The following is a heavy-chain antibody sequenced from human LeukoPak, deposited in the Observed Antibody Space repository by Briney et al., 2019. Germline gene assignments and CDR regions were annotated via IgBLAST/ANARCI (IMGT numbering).Heavy chain of an antibody. J-gene: IGHJ4*02. CDR3: ARAWYSGSYPDY. Sequence: ASVKVSCKASGYTFTGYYMHWVRQAPGQGLEWMGWIDPNSGGTNYAQKFQGRVTMTRDTSISIAYMELSRLRSDDTAVYYCARAWYSGSYPDYWGQGTLVTVPS. D-gene: IGHD1-26*01. V-gene: IGHV1-2*02. CDR1: GYTFTGYY. CDR2: IDPNSGGT.